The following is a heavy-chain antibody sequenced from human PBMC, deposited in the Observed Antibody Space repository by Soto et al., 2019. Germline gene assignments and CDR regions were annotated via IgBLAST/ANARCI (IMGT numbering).Heavy chain of an antibody. CDR2: INHLGST. CDR1: GGSLTTNY. Sequence: SETLSLTCAVYGGSLTTNYWTWIRQSPGKGLEWIGEINHLGSTNYSPSLQNRATILIDTSNNQFSLKLTSVTAADTAVYYCLIARFDSWGRGILVTVSS. V-gene: IGHV4-34*01. CDR3: LIARFDS. J-gene: IGHJ4*02. D-gene: IGHD2-21*01.